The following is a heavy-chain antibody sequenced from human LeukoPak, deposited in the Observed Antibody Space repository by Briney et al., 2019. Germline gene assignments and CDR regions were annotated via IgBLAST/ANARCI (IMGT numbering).Heavy chain of an antibody. J-gene: IGHJ4*02. D-gene: IGHD3-22*01. CDR1: GYTFSGYY. Sequence: ASVKVSCKASGYTFSGYYMHWVRQAPGQGLEWMGRINPNSGGTNYAQKFQGRVTATRDTSISTAYMELSRLRSDDTAVYYCARGGRHYDSTGYYQDYWGLGTLVTVSS. CDR2: INPNSGGT. V-gene: IGHV1-2*06. CDR3: ARGGRHYDSTGYYQDY.